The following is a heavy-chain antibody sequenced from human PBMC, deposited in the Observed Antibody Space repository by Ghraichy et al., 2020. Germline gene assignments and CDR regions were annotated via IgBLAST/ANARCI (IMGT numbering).Heavy chain of an antibody. D-gene: IGHD2-2*02. CDR1: GFTFSTYS. J-gene: IGHJ6*02. CDR2: IGGSSTHI. V-gene: IGHV3-21*06. CDR3: ARGGSDIDVVPAAIISMDV. Sequence: GGSLRLSCAVSGFTFSTYSMNWVRQAPGKGLEWVSSIGGSSTHIYYADSVKGRFIISRDNAKNSLYLQMYSLRAEDTAVYYCARGGSDIDVVPAAIISMDVWGQGTTVTVSS.